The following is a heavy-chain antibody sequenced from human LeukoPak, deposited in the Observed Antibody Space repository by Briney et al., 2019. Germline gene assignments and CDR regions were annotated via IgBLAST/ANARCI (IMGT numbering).Heavy chain of an antibody. CDR1: GFTLSSYS. Sequence: GGSLRLSCAASGFTLSSYSMKGVGEAPEKGLEWVSSISSSSSYIYYAESVKGRFTISRDNAKNSLYLQMNSLRAEDTAVYYCARDSAGTTGYWGQGTLVTVSS. CDR2: ISSSSSYI. V-gene: IGHV3-21*01. D-gene: IGHD1-7*01. J-gene: IGHJ4*02. CDR3: ARDSAGTTGY.